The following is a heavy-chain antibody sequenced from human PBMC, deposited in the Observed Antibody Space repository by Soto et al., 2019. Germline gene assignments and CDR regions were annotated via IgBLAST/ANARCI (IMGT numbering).Heavy chain of an antibody. D-gene: IGHD1-26*01. Sequence: QVQLVQSGAEVKKPGASVKVSCKASGYTFTSYGISWVRQAPGQGLEWMGWISAYNGNTNYAQKLQGRVTMTTDTTTTTASMELRSLRSDDTAVYYCAGASLEPVVGAIGANWFDPWGQGTLVTVSS. CDR3: AGASLEPVVGAIGANWFDP. CDR2: ISAYNGNT. CDR1: GYTFTSYG. V-gene: IGHV1-18*01. J-gene: IGHJ5*02.